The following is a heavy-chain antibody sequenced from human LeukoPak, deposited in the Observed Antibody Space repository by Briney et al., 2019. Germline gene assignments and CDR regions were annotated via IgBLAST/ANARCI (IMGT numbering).Heavy chain of an antibody. Sequence: SQTLSLTCTVSGGSIRSDDSYWTWIREPPGKGLEWIGYMYYSGSAHYNPSLKSRAVISEDMSKSQLSLTLTSMTDSDTAVYYCVRDQWVKAGDTWTHYGMDVWGQGTTVIVS. CDR1: GGSIRSDDSY. J-gene: IGHJ6*02. D-gene: IGHD1-1*01. V-gene: IGHV4-30-4*01. CDR3: VRDQWVKAGDTWTHYGMDV. CDR2: MYYSGSA.